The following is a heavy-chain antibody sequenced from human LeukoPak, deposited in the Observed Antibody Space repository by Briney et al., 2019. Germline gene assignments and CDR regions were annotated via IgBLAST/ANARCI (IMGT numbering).Heavy chain of an antibody. Sequence: PSETLSLTCAVYGGSFSGYYWSWIRQPPGKGLEWIGEINHSGSTNYNPSLKSRVTISVDTSKNQFSLKLSSVTAADTAVYYCARQSITMVRGVIISYYYYYMDVWGKGTTVTISS. J-gene: IGHJ6*03. D-gene: IGHD3-10*01. V-gene: IGHV4-34*01. CDR3: ARQSITMVRGVIISYYYYYMDV. CDR1: GGSFSGYY. CDR2: INHSGST.